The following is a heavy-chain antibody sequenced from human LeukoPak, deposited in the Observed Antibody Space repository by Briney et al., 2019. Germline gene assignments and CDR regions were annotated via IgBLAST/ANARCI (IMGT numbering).Heavy chain of an antibody. CDR2: IRSKANSYAT. J-gene: IGHJ4*02. Sequence: GGSLKLSCAASGFTFSGSAMHWVRQASGKGLEWVGRIRSKANSYATAYAASVKGRFTISRDDSKNTAYPQMNSLKTEDTAVYYCTRYSSSGLDYWGQGTLVTVSS. CDR3: TRYSSSGLDY. V-gene: IGHV3-73*01. D-gene: IGHD6-13*01. CDR1: GFTFSGSA.